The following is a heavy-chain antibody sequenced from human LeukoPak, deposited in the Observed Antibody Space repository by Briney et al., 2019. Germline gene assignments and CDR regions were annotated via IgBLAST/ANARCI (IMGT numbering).Heavy chain of an antibody. D-gene: IGHD5-12*01. V-gene: IGHV3-30*04. CDR2: ISYDGSNK. CDR1: GFTFSSYA. Sequence: GGSLRLSCAASGFTFSSYAMHWVRRAPGKGLEWVAVISYDGSNKYYADSVKGRFTISRDNSKNTLYLQMNSLRAEDTAVYYCARGDSGYGNYYYYGMDVWGQGTTVTVSS. CDR3: ARGDSGYGNYYYYGMDV. J-gene: IGHJ6*02.